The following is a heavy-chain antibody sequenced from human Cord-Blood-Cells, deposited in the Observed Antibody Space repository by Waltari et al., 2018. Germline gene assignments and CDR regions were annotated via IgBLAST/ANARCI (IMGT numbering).Heavy chain of an antibody. V-gene: IGHV1-69*04. CDR3: ARSPYSSSWYDVDY. J-gene: IGHJ4*02. D-gene: IGHD6-13*01. CDR2: IIPILGIA. Sequence: QVQLVQSGAEVKKPGSSVKVSCKDSGGTFGSYAIRWVGRPPGQGLEWMGRIIPILGIANYAQKFQGRVTITADKSTSTAYMELSSLRSEDTAVYYCARSPYSSSWYDVDYWGQGTLVTVSS. CDR1: GGTFGSYA.